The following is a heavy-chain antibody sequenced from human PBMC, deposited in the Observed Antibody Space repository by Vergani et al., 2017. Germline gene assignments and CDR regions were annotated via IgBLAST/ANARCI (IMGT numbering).Heavy chain of an antibody. CDR1: GGTFSSYA. J-gene: IGHJ4*02. D-gene: IGHD3-9*01. CDR3: ARGAGDVSRYFTDDEYYFDY. CDR2: IIPIFGTA. Sequence: QVQLVQSGAEVKKPGSSVKVSCKASGGTFSSYAISWVRQAPGQGLEWMGRIIPIFGTANYAQKFQGRVTITADESTSTAYMELSSLRSEDTAVYYCARGAGDVSRYFTDDEYYFDYWGQGTLVTVSS. V-gene: IGHV1-69*18.